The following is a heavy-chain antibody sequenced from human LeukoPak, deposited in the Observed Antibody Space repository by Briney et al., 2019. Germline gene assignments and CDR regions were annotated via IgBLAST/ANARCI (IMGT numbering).Heavy chain of an antibody. V-gene: IGHV3-30-3*01. Sequence: GGSLRLSCAASGFTFSSYAMHWVRQAPGKGLEWVAVISYDGSNKYYADSVKGRFTISRDNSKNTLYLQTNSLRAEDTAVYYCARDSYETNFDIWGQGTMVTVSS. D-gene: IGHD2-8*01. CDR1: GFTFSSYA. CDR3: ARDSYETNFDI. J-gene: IGHJ3*02. CDR2: ISYDGSNK.